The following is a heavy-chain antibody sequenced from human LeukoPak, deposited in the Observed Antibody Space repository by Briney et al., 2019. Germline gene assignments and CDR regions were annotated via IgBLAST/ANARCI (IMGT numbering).Heavy chain of an antibody. D-gene: IGHD5-18*01. CDR3: AKDQFLDTAMVVTYFDY. Sequence: PGGSLRLSCAASGFTFDDYAMHWVRQAPGKGLEWVSGISWNSGSIGYADSVKGRFTISRDNAKNSLYLQMNSLRAEDTALYYCAKDQFLDTAMVVTYFDYWGQGTLVTVSS. J-gene: IGHJ4*02. CDR2: ISWNSGSI. CDR1: GFTFDDYA. V-gene: IGHV3-9*01.